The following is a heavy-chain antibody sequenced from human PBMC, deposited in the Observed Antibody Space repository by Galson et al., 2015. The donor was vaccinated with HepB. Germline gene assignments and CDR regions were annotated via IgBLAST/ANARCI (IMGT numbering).Heavy chain of an antibody. CDR1: GITFSSYG. D-gene: IGHD5-12*01. V-gene: IGHV3-30*03. CDR2: ISYDGNIK. CDR3: ARDRSARHSGYDWGYYYYYGMDV. Sequence: SLRLSCAAAGITFSSYGMHWVRQAPGKGLEWVAGISYDGNIKSYADSVKGRFTISRHNFQNTLYLQMNSLRAEDTAVYYCARDRSARHSGYDWGYYYYYGMDVWGQGTTVTVSS. J-gene: IGHJ6*02.